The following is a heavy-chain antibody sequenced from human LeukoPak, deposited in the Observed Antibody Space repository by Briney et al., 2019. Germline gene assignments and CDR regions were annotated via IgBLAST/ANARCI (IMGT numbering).Heavy chain of an antibody. J-gene: IGHJ4*02. CDR2: IYHSGST. CDR1: GYSISSGYY. CDR3: ARWGSFREYYFDY. Sequence: PSETLSLTCTVSGYSISSGYYWGWIRQPPGKGLEWIGSIYHSGSTYYNPSLKSRVTISVDTSKNQFSLKLSSVTAADTAVYYCARWGSFREYYFDYWGQGTLVTVSS. D-gene: IGHD6-13*01. V-gene: IGHV4-38-2*02.